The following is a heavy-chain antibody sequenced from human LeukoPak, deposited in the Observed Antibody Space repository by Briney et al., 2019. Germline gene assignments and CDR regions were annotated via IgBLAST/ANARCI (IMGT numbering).Heavy chain of an antibody. V-gene: IGHV3-30*18. CDR1: GFTFSSYG. D-gene: IGHD3-22*01. CDR3: AKLVDSSGYYSYDAFDI. Sequence: GGSLRLSCAASGFTFSSYGMHWVRQAPGKGVEWVAVISYDGSNKYYAGSVKGRFTISRDNSKNTLYLQMNSLRAEDTAVYYCAKLVDSSGYYSYDAFDIWGQGTMVTVSS. J-gene: IGHJ3*02. CDR2: ISYDGSNK.